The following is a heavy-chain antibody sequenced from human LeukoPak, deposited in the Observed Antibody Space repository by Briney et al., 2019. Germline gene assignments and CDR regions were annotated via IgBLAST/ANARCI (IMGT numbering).Heavy chain of an antibody. CDR1: GYIFTGYS. CDR2: INPNSGGT. Sequence: ASVKVSCKASGYIFTGYSMHWVRQAPGQGLEWMGWINPNSGGTNYAQKFQGRVTMTRDTSISTAYMELSSLRSDDTAVYYCARVSKLLPDYWGQGTLVSVSS. V-gene: IGHV1-2*02. D-gene: IGHD2-15*01. CDR3: ARVSKLLPDY. J-gene: IGHJ4*02.